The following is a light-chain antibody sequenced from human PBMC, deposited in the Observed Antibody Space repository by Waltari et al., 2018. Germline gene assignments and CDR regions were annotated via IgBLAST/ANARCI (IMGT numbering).Light chain of an antibody. CDR3: QQSNSMPFT. Sequence: DIQMTPALSSLCSSVGYRVPITCRASQSVSRYLNGYQQIPGKAPKLLIYAASTLQNGVPSRFSGSGSATDFTLTVRSLQPEDFATYYCQQSNSMPFTFAQGPRLEIK. J-gene: IGKJ5*01. CDR2: AAS. V-gene: IGKV1-39*01. CDR1: QSVSRY.